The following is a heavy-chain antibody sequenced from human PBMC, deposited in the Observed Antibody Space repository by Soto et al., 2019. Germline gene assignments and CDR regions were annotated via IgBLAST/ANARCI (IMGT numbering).Heavy chain of an antibody. CDR2: IYCSGSN. CDR3: ARDVYYYDSSCPKGPYDAFDI. J-gene: IGHJ3*02. CDR1: GGSVSSVSYY. Sequence: PAETLSLTCTVSGGSVSSVSYYWGWLLHPPGKGLEWIGHIYCSGSNNYTPTIKSRVNTSEDKSKNHISMKMSSVTAADTAVYYCARDVYYYDSSCPKGPYDAFDIWGQGTMVTVSS. V-gene: IGHV4-61*03. D-gene: IGHD3-22*01.